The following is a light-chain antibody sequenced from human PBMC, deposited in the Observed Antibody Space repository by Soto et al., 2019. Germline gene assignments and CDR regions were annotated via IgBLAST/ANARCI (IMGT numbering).Light chain of an antibody. CDR1: QSVGSF. Sequence: EIVLTQSPATLSLSPGERATLSCRASQSVGSFLAWYQQKPGQAPRLLIYDTSNRATGIPARFSGSGSGTGFTLTIDSLEPEDSAVYYCQQRSNWPPLTFGGGTKVDIK. J-gene: IGKJ4*01. CDR2: DTS. CDR3: QQRSNWPPLT. V-gene: IGKV3-11*01.